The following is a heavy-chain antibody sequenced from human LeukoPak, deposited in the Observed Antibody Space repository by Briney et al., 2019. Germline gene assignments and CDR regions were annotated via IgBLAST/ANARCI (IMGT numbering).Heavy chain of an antibody. V-gene: IGHV3-7*01. CDR2: INLDGSEK. CDR1: GFTFNSYW. J-gene: IGHJ4*02. CDR3: ASSKGFDY. Sequence: GGSPRLSCATSGFTFNSYWMNWVRQAPGKGLEWVANINLDGSEKYYVDSVKGRFTISRDNAKNSLYLQMNSLRAEDAAVYYCASSKGFDYWGQGTLVTVSS.